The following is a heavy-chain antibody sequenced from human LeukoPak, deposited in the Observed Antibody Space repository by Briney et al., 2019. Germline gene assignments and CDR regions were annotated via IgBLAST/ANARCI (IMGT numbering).Heavy chain of an antibody. CDR2: IRYDGSNK. J-gene: IGHJ5*02. V-gene: IGHV3-30*02. CDR1: GFTFSSYG. Sequence: GGSLRLSCAASGFTFSSYGMHWVRQAPGKGLEWVAFIRYDGSNKYYADSVKGRFTISRDNSENTLYLQMNSLRAEDTAVYYCAKKDSYGVYNWFDPWGQGTLVTVSS. CDR3: AKKDSYGVYNWFDP. D-gene: IGHD5-18*01.